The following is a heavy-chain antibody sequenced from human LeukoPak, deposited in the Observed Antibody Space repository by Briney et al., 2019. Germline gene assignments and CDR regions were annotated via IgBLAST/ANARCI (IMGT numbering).Heavy chain of an antibody. J-gene: IGHJ6*02. CDR2: INPNSGDT. CDR1: GYTFTGYY. V-gene: IGHV1-2*04. Sequence: ASVKVSCKASGYTFTGYYMHWVRQAPGQGLEWMGWINPNSGDTNYAQKFQGWVTMTRDTSTNTAYMELSRLRSDDTAVYYCAREGDITSFGVVNGMDVWGQGTTVTVSS. D-gene: IGHD3-3*01. CDR3: AREGDITSFGVVNGMDV.